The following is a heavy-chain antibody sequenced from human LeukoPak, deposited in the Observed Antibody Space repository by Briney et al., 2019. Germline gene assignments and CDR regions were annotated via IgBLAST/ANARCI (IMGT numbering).Heavy chain of an antibody. CDR3: ASASCIGGTCYVDYYYNVAV. D-gene: IGHD2-15*01. V-gene: IGHV4-38-2*02. Sequence: SETLSLTCTVSGYSISSGYYWGWIRQPPGKGLEWIGIIYHSGSTYYNPSLKSRVTISVDTSKNQFSLKLSSVTAADTAVYYCASASCIGGTCYVDYYYNVAVWGKRTAVTISS. J-gene: IGHJ6*04. CDR2: IYHSGST. CDR1: GYSISSGYY.